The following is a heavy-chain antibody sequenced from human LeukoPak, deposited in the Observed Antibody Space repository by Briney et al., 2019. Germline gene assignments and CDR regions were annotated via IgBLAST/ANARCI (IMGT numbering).Heavy chain of an antibody. CDR3: VKHVGRRWSNDRFDP. D-gene: IGHD1-1*01. CDR1: GFTFDSYA. Sequence: GGSLRLSCAASGFTFDSYAMSWVRQAPGKGLEWVSAVSRFGGTTYYADSAKGRFTISRDNSNNTVYPQMNSLRVGDTALYYCVKHVGRRWSNDRFDPWGQGTLVTVS. CDR2: VSRFGGTT. V-gene: IGHV3-23*01. J-gene: IGHJ5*02.